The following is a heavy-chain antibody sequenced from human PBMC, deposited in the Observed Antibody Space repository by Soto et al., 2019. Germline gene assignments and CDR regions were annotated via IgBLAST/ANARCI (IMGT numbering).Heavy chain of an antibody. CDR2: IIPIFGTT. J-gene: IGHJ6*02. D-gene: IGHD5-18*01. CDR3: ARLHSHGTYGMDV. CDR1: GGSFTYT. V-gene: IGHV1-69*01. Sequence: QMHLVQSGAEVKKPGSSVKVSCKASGGSFTYTLSWVRQAPGQGLEWMGGIIPIFGTTNYAQKFQGRVTITADESTKTAYMELSTLISEDTGVYYCARLHSHGTYGMDVWGQGTTVTVSS.